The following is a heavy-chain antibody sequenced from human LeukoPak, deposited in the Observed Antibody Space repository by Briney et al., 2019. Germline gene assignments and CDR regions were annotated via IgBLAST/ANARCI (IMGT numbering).Heavy chain of an antibody. CDR2: INSDGSST. CDR1: GFTFSSYW. Sequence: GGSLRLSCAASGFTFSSYWMHWVRQAPGKGLVWVSRINSDGSSTSYADSVKGRFTISRDNSKNTLYLQMNSLRAEDTVVYYCAKDERLVITFGGVINYWGQGTLVTVSS. CDR3: AKDERLVITFGGVINY. V-gene: IGHV3-74*01. D-gene: IGHD3-16*02. J-gene: IGHJ4*02.